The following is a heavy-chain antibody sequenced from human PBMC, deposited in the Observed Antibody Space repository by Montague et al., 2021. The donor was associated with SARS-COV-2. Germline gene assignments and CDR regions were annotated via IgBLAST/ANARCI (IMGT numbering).Heavy chain of an antibody. CDR1: GGSISSSSYY. V-gene: IGHV4-39*01. CDR3: ALGREVAAANFDY. Sequence: SETLSLTCTVSGGSISSSSYYWGWIRQPPGKGLEWIGSIYYSGSTYHNPSLKSRVTISVDTSKNQFSLKLSSVTAADTAVYYCALGREVAAANFDYWGQGTLVTVSS. CDR2: IYYSGST. D-gene: IGHD6-13*01. J-gene: IGHJ4*02.